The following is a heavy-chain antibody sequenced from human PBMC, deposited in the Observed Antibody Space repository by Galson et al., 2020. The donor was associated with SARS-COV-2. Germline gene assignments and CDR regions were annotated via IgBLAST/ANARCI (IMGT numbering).Heavy chain of an antibody. J-gene: IGHJ4*02. CDR2: IYDSGNT. Sequence: SQTLSLTCAVSGGSVSSGAFSRTWIRQPPGKGLEWIGYIYDSGNTYYNPSLKSRVSISVDRSKNQFSLNLSSVTAADTAVYYCARGQQTELLTPFDFWGQGTLVTVSS. V-gene: IGHV4-30-2*01. CDR3: ARGQQTELLTPFDF. CDR1: GGSVSSGAFS. D-gene: IGHD1-26*01.